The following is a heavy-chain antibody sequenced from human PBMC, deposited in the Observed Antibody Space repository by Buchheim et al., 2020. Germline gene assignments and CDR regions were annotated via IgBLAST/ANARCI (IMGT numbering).Heavy chain of an antibody. D-gene: IGHD6-13*01. J-gene: IGHJ3*02. CDR1: GFSFISYW. CDR3: VRHLAADDAFEI. Sequence: EVQLVQSGAEVKKPGESLRISCKGSGFSFISYWIGWVRQTPGKGLEWMGIIHPSDSDARYSPSFQGQVTFSPDKSVSTAYLQWSSLRAADTAIYYCVRHLAADDAFEIWGQGT. V-gene: IGHV5-51*01. CDR2: IHPSDSDA.